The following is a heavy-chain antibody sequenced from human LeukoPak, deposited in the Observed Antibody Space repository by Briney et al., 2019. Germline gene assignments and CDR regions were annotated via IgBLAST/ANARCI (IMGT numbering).Heavy chain of an antibody. J-gene: IGHJ4*02. Sequence: GGPLRLSCAASGFTFSAFWMTWVRQAPGKGLECVANIKQDGSETYYVDSVKGRFTISRDNAKNSLYLQMNSLRAEDTAVYYCVRTPWGSLDYWGQGTLVTVSS. CDR3: VRTPWGSLDY. D-gene: IGHD7-27*01. CDR2: IKQDGSET. V-gene: IGHV3-7*01. CDR1: GFTFSAFW.